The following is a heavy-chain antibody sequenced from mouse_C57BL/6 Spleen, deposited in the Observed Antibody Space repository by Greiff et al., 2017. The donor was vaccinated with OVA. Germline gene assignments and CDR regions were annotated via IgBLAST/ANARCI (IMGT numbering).Heavy chain of an antibody. CDR3: ARRRVWSFAY. CDR1: GYTFTGYW. V-gene: IGHV1-9*01. CDR2: ILPGSGST. D-gene: IGHD2-10*02. J-gene: IGHJ3*01. Sequence: VQRVESGAELMKPGASVKLSCKATGYTFTGYWIEWVKQRPGHGLEWIGEILPGSGSTNYHEKFKGKATFTADTSSKPAYMQLSSLTTEDSAIYYCARRRVWSFAYWGQGTLVTVSA.